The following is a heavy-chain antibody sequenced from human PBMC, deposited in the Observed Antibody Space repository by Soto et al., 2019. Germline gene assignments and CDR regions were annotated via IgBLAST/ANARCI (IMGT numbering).Heavy chain of an antibody. J-gene: IGHJ4*02. CDR3: VRPDSSGYYVY. CDR1: GYTFTPYW. V-gene: IGHV5-51*01. D-gene: IGHD3-22*01. CDR2: INPTDSDT. Sequence: GESLRISGTWSGYTFTPYWIGWVRQMPGKGLEWMAIINPTDSDTRYSPSFQGQVTISADKSTSTAYLQWSSLKASDTAMYYCVRPDSSGYYVYWGQGTLVTVSS.